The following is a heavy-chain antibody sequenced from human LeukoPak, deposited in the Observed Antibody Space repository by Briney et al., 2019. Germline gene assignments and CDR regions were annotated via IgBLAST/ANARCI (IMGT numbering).Heavy chain of an antibody. D-gene: IGHD6-19*01. V-gene: IGHV3-53*01. J-gene: IGHJ3*02. CDR3: AGGGVIAVAATDAFDI. CDR1: GFTVSSNY. Sequence: QSGGSLRLSCAASGFTVSSNYMSWVRQAPGEGLEWVSVIYSGGSTYYADSVKGRFTISRDNSKNTLYLQMNSLRAEDTAVYYCAGGGVIAVAATDAFDIWGQGTMVTVSS. CDR2: IYSGGST.